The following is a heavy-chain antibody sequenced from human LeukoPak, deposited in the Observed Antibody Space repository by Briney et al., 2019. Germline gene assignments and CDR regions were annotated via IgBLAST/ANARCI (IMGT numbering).Heavy chain of an antibody. CDR3: ARDVEMAKYYFDY. V-gene: IGHV1-46*01. D-gene: IGHD5-24*01. CDR2: INPRGGST. J-gene: IGHJ4*02. Sequence: VASVKVSCKASGYTFSSYFMHWVRQAPGQGLEWMGIINPRGGSTSYAQKFQGRVTMTRGTSTSTVYMELSSLRSEDTAVYYCARDVEMAKYYFDYWGQGTLVTVSS. CDR1: GYTFSSYF.